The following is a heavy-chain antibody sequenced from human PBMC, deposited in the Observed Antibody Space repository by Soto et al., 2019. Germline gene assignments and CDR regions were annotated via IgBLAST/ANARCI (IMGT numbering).Heavy chain of an antibody. J-gene: IGHJ4*02. D-gene: IGHD3-9*01. CDR3: ARHAPLRYFDWLLNPFDY. CDR1: GFRFSNYW. CDR2: IYPGDSDT. V-gene: IGHV5-51*01. Sequence: SLKISCYGSGFRFSNYWIGWVRQMPGEGLEWMGTIYPGDSDTRYSPSFQGQVTISADKSISTAYLQWSSLKASDTAMYYCARHAPLRYFDWLLNPFDYWGQGALVTVPQ.